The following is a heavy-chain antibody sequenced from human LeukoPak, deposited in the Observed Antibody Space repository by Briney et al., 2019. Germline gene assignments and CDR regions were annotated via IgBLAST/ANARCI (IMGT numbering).Heavy chain of an antibody. CDR3: ACRKFTCPWFDP. J-gene: IGHJ5*02. V-gene: IGHV5-51*03. D-gene: IGHD1-14*01. CDR1: EYIFSTYW. CDR2: IYPGDSRT. Sequence: KPGESLKISCQGSEYIFSTYWIGWVRQVPGKGLEWMAVIYPGDSRTRYNPSFQGQVTISADKTISTAYLQWSSLKASDTAMYYCACRKFTCPWFDPWGQGTLVTVSS.